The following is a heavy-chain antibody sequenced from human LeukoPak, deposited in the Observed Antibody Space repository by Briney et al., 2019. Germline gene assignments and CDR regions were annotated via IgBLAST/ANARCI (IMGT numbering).Heavy chain of an antibody. CDR2: ISSSSSYI. J-gene: IGHJ4*02. D-gene: IGHD4-23*01. Sequence: PGGSLRLSCAASGFTFSSYSMNWVRQAPGKGLEWVSSISSSSSYIYYADSVKGRFTISRDNAKNSLYPQMNSLRAEDTAVYYCARDRLDGGNSPVDYWGQGTLVTVSS. CDR3: ARDRLDGGNSPVDY. CDR1: GFTFSSYS. V-gene: IGHV3-21*01.